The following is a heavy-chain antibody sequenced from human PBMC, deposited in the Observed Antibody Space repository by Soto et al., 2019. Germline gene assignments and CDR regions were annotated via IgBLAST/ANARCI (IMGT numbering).Heavy chain of an antibody. CDR1: GGSFSGYY. CDR3: ARALGATHYGMDV. CDR2: INHSGST. J-gene: IGHJ6*02. D-gene: IGHD1-26*01. Sequence: PSETLSLTCAVYGGSFSGYYWSWIRQPPGKGLEWIGEINHSGSTNYNPSLKSRVTISVDTSKNQFSLKLSSVTAADTAVYYCARALGATHYGMDVWGQGTTVTVSS. V-gene: IGHV4-34*01.